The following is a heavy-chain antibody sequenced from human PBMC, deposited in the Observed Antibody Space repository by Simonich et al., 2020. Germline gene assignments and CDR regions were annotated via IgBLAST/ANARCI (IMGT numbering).Heavy chain of an antibody. J-gene: IGHJ3*02. CDR2: ISYDVSNK. CDR3: AREGLLLDAFDI. D-gene: IGHD2-15*01. V-gene: IGHV3-30*07. CDR1: GFTFSSYA. Sequence: QVQLVESGGGVVQPGRSLRLSCAASGFTFSSYAMHWVRQAPGERLEWGACISYDVSNKYNADSVKGRFTISRDNTKNTLYLQMNSLRAEDTAVYYCAREGLLLDAFDIWGQGTMVTVSS.